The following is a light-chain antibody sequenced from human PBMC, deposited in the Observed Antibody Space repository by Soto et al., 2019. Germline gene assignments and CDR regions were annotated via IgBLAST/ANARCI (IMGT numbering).Light chain of an antibody. CDR1: RSDIGTYNY. Sequence: QSALTQPASVSGSPGQSITISCTGTRSDIGTYNYVSWYQQHPGKAPRLVIYDVSNRPSGVSNRFSGSKSGNTASLTIAGLQSEDEADYYCKSYTSSTSFVFGTGTKVTVL. J-gene: IGLJ1*01. CDR3: KSYTSSTSFV. V-gene: IGLV2-14*01. CDR2: DVS.